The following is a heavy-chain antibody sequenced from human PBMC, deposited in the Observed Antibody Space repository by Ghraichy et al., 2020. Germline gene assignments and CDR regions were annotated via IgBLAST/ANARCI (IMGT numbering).Heavy chain of an antibody. Sequence: GGSLRLSCAASGFTFSSYAMSWVRQAPGKGLEWVSAISGSGGSTYYADSVKGRFTISRDNSKNTLYLQMNSLRAEDTAVYYCAKDNSGYAEGPYYFDYWGQGTLVTVSS. J-gene: IGHJ4*02. CDR3: AKDNSGYAEGPYYFDY. V-gene: IGHV3-23*01. CDR2: ISGSGGST. D-gene: IGHD5-12*01. CDR1: GFTFSSYA.